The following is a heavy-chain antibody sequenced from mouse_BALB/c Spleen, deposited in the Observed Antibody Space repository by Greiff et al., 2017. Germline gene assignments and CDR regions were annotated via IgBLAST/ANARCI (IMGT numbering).Heavy chain of an antibody. Sequence: VQRVESGAELAKPGASVKMSCKASGYTFTSYWMHWVKQRPGQGLEWIGYINPSTGYTEYNQKFKDKATLTADKSSSTAYMQLSSLTSEDSAVYYCAREAGAMDYWGQGTSVTVSS. V-gene: IGHV1-7*01. CDR1: GYTFTSYW. J-gene: IGHJ4*01. CDR3: AREAGAMDY. CDR2: INPSTGYT.